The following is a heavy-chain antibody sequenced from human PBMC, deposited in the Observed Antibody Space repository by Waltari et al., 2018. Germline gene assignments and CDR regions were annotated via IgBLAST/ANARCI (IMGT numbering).Heavy chain of an antibody. V-gene: IGHV1-2*02. Sequence: QVQLVQSGAEVKKPGASVKVSCKASGYTFTGYYMHWVRQAPGQGLEWMGWINPNSGGTNYAQKLQGRVTMTRDTSISTAYMELSRLRSDDTAVYYCASTIAVAATGFDYWGQGTLVTVSS. D-gene: IGHD6-19*01. CDR2: INPNSGGT. CDR3: ASTIAVAATGFDY. J-gene: IGHJ4*02. CDR1: GYTFTGYY.